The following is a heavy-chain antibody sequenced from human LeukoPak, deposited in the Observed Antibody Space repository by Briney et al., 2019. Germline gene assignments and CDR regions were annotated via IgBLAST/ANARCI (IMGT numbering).Heavy chain of an antibody. D-gene: IGHD3-22*01. CDR1: GFTVSSNY. J-gene: IGHJ4*02. V-gene: IGHV3-53*01. CDR3: ARDKMDSSGYYLHFDY. Sequence: PGGSLRLSCAASGFTVSSNYMSGVRQAPGKGLEWVSVIYSGGSTYYADSVKGRFTISRDNSKNTLYLQMNSLRAEDTAVYYCARDKMDSSGYYLHFDYWGQRTPVTVSS. CDR2: IYSGGST.